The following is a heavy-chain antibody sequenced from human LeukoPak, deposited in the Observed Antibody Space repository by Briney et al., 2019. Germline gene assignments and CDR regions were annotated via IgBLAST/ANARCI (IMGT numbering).Heavy chain of an antibody. Sequence: PSETLSLTCTISGGSISNYYWSWIRQPPGKGLEWIGYIYYSGNTNYNPSLKRRLTVSLDTSKYQFSLKLKSVTAADTAVYYCAREDCSNGVCPIDFWGQGTLVTVSS. CDR1: GGSISNYY. CDR2: IYYSGNT. CDR3: AREDCSNGVCPIDF. V-gene: IGHV4-59*08. J-gene: IGHJ4*02. D-gene: IGHD2-8*01.